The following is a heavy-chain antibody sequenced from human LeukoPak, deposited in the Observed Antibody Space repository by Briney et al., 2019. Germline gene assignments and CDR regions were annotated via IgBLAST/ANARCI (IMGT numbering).Heavy chain of an antibody. V-gene: IGHV4-59*08. Sequence: SETLSLTCTVSGGSISSYYWSWIRQPPGKGLEWIAYISDIGSINYNPSLKSRVTISLDTSKNQFSLKPSSVTAADTAVYYCAGHPPRNTVVFGGRGTLVTVSS. CDR3: AGHPPRNTVVF. CDR1: GGSISSYY. D-gene: IGHD2/OR15-2a*01. CDR2: ISDIGSI. J-gene: IGHJ4*02.